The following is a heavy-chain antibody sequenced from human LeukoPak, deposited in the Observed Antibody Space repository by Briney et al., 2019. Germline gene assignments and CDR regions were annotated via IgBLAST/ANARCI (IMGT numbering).Heavy chain of an antibody. D-gene: IGHD2-15*01. J-gene: IGHJ6*02. CDR1: GFTFSSYA. CDR2: ISGSGGST. CDR3: AKGGYCSGGSCYSQRSNYYYYGMDV. Sequence: GGSLRLSCAASGFTFSSYAMSWVRQAPGKGLEWVSAISGSGGSTYYADSVKGRFTISRDNSKSTLYLQMNSLRAEDTAVCYCAKGGYCSGGSCYSQRSNYYYYGMDVRGQGTTVTVSS. V-gene: IGHV3-23*01.